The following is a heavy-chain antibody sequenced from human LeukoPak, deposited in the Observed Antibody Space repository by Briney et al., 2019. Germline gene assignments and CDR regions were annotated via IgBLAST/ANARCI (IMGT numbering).Heavy chain of an antibody. CDR2: IGGGGGSA. J-gene: IGHJ4*02. D-gene: IGHD5-12*01. Sequence: GGSLRLSCAASGCAVRSYAMNLVRQAPGKGLEWVSGIGGGGGSAYYADSVKGRFTISRDNSRNTLFLQMNSLRAEDTAVYYCVKNRRIVPTAAGDSWGQGALVTVSS. CDR3: VKNRRIVPTAAGDS. CDR1: GCAVRSYA. V-gene: IGHV3-23*01.